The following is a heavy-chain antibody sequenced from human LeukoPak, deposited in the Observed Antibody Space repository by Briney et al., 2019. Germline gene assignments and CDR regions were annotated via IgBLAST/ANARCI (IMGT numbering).Heavy chain of an antibody. Sequence: ASVKVSCKASGYTFTGYYIHWVRQAPGQGLEWMGWINPGSGATNYAQKFQGRVSMTRDTSINTAYMELSRLRSDDTAMYYCARDYRGVGSGSPFGFDYWGQGTLVTVSS. CDR1: GYTFTGYY. D-gene: IGHD3-10*01. CDR3: ARDYRGVGSGSPFGFDY. CDR2: INPGSGAT. J-gene: IGHJ4*02. V-gene: IGHV1-2*02.